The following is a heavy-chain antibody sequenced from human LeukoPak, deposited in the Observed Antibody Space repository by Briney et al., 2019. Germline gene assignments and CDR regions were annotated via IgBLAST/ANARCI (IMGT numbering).Heavy chain of an antibody. CDR2: IYYSGST. Sequence: SETLSLTCTVSGGSMNSYYWSWIRQPPGTGLEWIGYIYYSGSTNYNPSLKSRVTISVDTSKNQFSLRLSSVTAADTAVYYCARFLPLDGGGLVDYWGQGTLVTVSS. J-gene: IGHJ4*02. CDR1: GGSMNSYY. V-gene: IGHV4-59*01. D-gene: IGHD3/OR15-3a*01. CDR3: ARFLPLDGGGLVDY.